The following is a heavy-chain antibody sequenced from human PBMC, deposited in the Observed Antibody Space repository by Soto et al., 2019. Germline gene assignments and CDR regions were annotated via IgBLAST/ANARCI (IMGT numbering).Heavy chain of an antibody. D-gene: IGHD3-3*01. CDR1: GYTFTNYA. V-gene: IGHV1-18*01. CDR3: AREGRAFSIFGETMDV. Sequence: ASVKVSCKTSGYTFTNYAINWVRQAPGQGLQWMGWISAYSGDTKYAQRFQDRLTVTTDPSTTTAYMELRSLRSDDTAVYYCAREGRAFSIFGETMDVWGQGTTVTVSS. J-gene: IGHJ6*02. CDR2: ISAYSGDT.